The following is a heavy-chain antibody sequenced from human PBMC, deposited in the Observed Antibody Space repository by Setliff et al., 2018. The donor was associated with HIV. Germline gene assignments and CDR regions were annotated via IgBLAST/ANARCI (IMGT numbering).Heavy chain of an antibody. V-gene: IGHV4-4*02. D-gene: IGHD3-10*01. CDR1: GGSISSNW. J-gene: IGHJ6*02. CDR3: ARHDITLVRGLV. Sequence: SETLSLTCAVSGGSISSNWWSWVRQSPGKGLEWIGEIYHSGSTHYIPSLQSRVTISVDKSKSQFSLKLNSVTAADTAVYYCARHDITLVRGLVWGQGTTVTVSS. CDR2: IYHSGST.